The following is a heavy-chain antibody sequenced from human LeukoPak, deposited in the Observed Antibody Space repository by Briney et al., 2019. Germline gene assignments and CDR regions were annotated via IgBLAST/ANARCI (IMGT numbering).Heavy chain of an antibody. V-gene: IGHV3-48*04. J-gene: IGHJ6*03. CDR1: GFTFSSYS. CDR2: ISGSSSTI. CDR3: ARESLGYCSGSTCYYFYMDF. D-gene: IGHD2-15*01. Sequence: GGSLRLSCAASGFTFSSYSMNWVRQAPGKGLEWLSYISGSSSTIYYAESVKGRFAISRDNAKNSQYLQMNSLRAEDTAVYYCARESLGYCSGSTCYYFYMDFWGKGTTVTVSS.